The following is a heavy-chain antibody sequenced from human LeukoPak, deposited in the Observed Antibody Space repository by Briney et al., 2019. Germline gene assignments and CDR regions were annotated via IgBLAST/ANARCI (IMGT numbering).Heavy chain of an antibody. V-gene: IGHV4-61*02. Sequence: PSETLSLTCTVSGGSISSGSYYWSWIRQPAGKGLEWIGRIYTSGSTNYNPSPKSRVTISVDTSKNQFSLKLSSVTAADTAVYYCARGPPLDVWGKGTTVTVSS. CDR2: IYTSGST. CDR3: ARGPPLDV. J-gene: IGHJ6*04. CDR1: GGSISSGSYY.